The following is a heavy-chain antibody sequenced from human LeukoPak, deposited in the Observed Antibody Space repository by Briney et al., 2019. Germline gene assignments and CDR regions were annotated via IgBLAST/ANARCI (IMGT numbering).Heavy chain of an antibody. CDR2: IWYDGSNK. Sequence: GRSLRLSCAASGFTFSSYGMHWVRQAPGKGLEWVAVIWYDGSNKYYADSVKGRFTISGDNSKNTLYLQMNSLRAEDTAVYYCARAARRDSSSWYDYWGQGTLVTVSS. D-gene: IGHD6-13*01. J-gene: IGHJ4*02. V-gene: IGHV3-33*01. CDR3: ARAARRDSSSWYDY. CDR1: GFTFSSYG.